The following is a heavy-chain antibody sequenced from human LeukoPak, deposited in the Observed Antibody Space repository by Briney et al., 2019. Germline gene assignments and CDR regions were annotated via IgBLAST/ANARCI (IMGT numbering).Heavy chain of an antibody. D-gene: IGHD3-22*01. CDR1: GFTFDDYG. J-gene: IGHJ4*02. CDR3: ARGGYYDSSVVY. V-gene: IGHV3-20*04. CDR2: INWNGGST. Sequence: GGSLRLSCAASGFTFDDYGMSWVRHAPGKWLECVSGINWNGGSTGYADSVKGRFTISRDNAKSSLYLQINSLRAEDTALYYCARGGYYDSSVVYWGQGTLVTVSS.